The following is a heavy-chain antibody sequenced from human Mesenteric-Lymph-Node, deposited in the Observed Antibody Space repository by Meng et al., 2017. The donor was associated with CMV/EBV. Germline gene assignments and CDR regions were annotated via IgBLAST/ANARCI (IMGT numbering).Heavy chain of an antibody. D-gene: IGHD3-3*01. V-gene: IGHV3-30-3*01. J-gene: IGHJ4*02. CDR3: ARGGRYLGWLLFEF. CDR2: ISFDGGNK. CDR1: GFPFSNYA. Sequence: AASGFPFSNYALHWVRQATGKGLEWVALISFDGGNKYFADSVKGRFTISRDNSNNTLFLQMSSLRTEDTAVYYCARGGRYLGWLLFEFWGQGTLVTVS.